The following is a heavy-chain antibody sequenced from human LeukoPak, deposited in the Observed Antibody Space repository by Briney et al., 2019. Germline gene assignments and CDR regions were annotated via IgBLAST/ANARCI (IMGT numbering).Heavy chain of an antibody. Sequence: SETLSLTCAVYGGSFSGYYWSWIRQPPGKGLEWIGEINHSGSTNYNPSLKSRVTISVDTSKNQFSLKLSSVTAADTAVYYCARVTTVRSPYYFDYWGQGTLVTVSS. CDR3: ARVTTVRSPYYFDY. D-gene: IGHD1-14*01. CDR1: GGSFSGYY. J-gene: IGHJ4*02. CDR2: INHSGST. V-gene: IGHV4-34*01.